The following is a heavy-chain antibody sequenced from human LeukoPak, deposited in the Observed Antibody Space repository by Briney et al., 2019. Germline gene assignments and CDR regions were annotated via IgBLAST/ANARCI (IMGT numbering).Heavy chain of an antibody. CDR1: GGSFSGYY. J-gene: IGHJ1*01. CDR2: INHSGST. Sequence: SETLSLTCAVYGGSFSGYYWSWIRQPPGKGLEWIGEINHSGSTNYNPSLKSRVTISVDTSKNQFSLKLSSVTAADTAVYYCARGFLCTNGVCYRQYFQHWGQGTLVTVSS. V-gene: IGHV4-34*01. CDR3: ARGFLCTNGVCYRQYFQH. D-gene: IGHD2-8*01.